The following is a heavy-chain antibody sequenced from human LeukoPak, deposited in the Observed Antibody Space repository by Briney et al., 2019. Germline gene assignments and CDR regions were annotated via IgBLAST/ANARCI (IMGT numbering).Heavy chain of an antibody. J-gene: IGHJ4*02. CDR1: GFTFSSYA. CDR3: ARDWGEYQLLWDY. Sequence: GGSLRLSCAASGFTFSSYAMHWVRQAPGKGLEWVAVISYDGSNKYYAGSVKGRFTISRDNSKNTLYLQMNSLRAEDTAVYYCARDWGEYQLLWDYWGQGTLVTVSS. D-gene: IGHD2-2*01. V-gene: IGHV3-30-3*01. CDR2: ISYDGSNK.